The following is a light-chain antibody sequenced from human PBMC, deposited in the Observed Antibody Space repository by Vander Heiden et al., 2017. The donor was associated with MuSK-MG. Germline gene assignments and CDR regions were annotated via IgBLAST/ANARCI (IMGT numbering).Light chain of an antibody. CDR1: QRTSPY. Sequence: QMTQSPSSLSASVGDRVTITCRASQRTSPYLNWYQQRPAESPKLLMDAAARLQSWLTSRVGGSGAGTAFTPSISSLQPEELATYYSKQSDNTPWTLTKGPRWKSN. V-gene: IGKV1-39*01. CDR3: KQSDNTPWT. J-gene: IGKJ1*01. CDR2: AAA.